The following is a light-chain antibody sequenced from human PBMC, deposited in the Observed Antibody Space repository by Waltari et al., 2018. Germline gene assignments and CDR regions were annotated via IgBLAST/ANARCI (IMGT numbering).Light chain of an antibody. J-gene: IGLJ2*01. CDR3: FSYAGSTTFVV. CDR2: EGT. CDR1: SSDVGSYNL. Sequence: QSALTQPASVSGSPGQSITISCTGTSSDVGSYNLVSWYQQHPGKAPKVMIYEGTKRPTGFSNRFAGSKSGNTASLTISGLQADDEADYYCFSYAGSTTFVVFGGGTKLTVL. V-gene: IGLV2-23*03.